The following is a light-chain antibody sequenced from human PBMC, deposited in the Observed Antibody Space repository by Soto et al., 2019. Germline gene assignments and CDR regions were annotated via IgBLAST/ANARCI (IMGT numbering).Light chain of an antibody. J-gene: IGLJ2*01. CDR1: SSNIGGDS. CDR2: DNN. V-gene: IGLV1-51*01. Sequence: QSVLTQPPSVSAAPGQKVTISCSGSSSNIGGDSVSWYQQLPGTAPKVLIYDNNKRPSGIPDRFSGSKSGTSATLGITGLQTGDEADYYCGTWDSSLSAVVFGGGTKLTVL. CDR3: GTWDSSLSAVV.